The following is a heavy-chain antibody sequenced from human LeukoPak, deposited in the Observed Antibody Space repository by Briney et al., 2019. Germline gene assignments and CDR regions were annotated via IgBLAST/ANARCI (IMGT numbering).Heavy chain of an antibody. CDR1: GGSISSYY. J-gene: IGHJ3*02. CDR2: VYHTGST. CDR3: ARSSDSSSWDDAFDI. Sequence: SETLSLTCTVSGGSISSYYWNWIRQPPGKGLEWIGYVYHTGSTNYNPSLKSRVTISVDTSKNQFSLKLSSVTAADTAVYYCARSSDSSSWDDAFDIWGQGTMVIVSS. V-gene: IGHV4-59*01. D-gene: IGHD6-13*01.